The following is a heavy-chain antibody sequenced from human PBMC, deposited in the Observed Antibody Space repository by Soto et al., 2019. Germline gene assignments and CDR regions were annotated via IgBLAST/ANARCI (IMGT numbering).Heavy chain of an antibody. Sequence: EVQLVESGGGLVKPGGSLRLSCAASGFTFSSYSMNWVRQAPGKGLEWVSSISSSSSYIYYADSVKGRFTISRDNAKNSLDLQMNSLRAEDTAVYYCAQTVAGNFDYWGQGTLVTVSS. CDR1: GFTFSSYS. V-gene: IGHV3-21*01. CDR2: ISSSSSYI. CDR3: AQTVAGNFDY. D-gene: IGHD6-19*01. J-gene: IGHJ4*02.